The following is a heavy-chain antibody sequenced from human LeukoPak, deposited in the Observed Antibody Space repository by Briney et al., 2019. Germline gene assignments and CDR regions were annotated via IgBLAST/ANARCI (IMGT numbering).Heavy chain of an antibody. Sequence: GGSLRLSCAASGFTFSSNWMSWVRQAPGKGLEWVANIKQDGSEKYYVDSVRGRFTISRDNAKNSLYLQMNSLRAEDTAVYYCARDPPLITAAGSRYFQHWGQGTLVTVSS. D-gene: IGHD6-13*01. CDR2: IKQDGSEK. V-gene: IGHV3-7*01. CDR1: GFTFSSNW. J-gene: IGHJ1*01. CDR3: ARDPPLITAAGSRYFQH.